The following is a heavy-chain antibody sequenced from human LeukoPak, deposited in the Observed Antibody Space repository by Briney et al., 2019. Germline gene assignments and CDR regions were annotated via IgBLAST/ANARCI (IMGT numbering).Heavy chain of an antibody. D-gene: IGHD3-3*01. J-gene: IGHJ6*02. CDR3: ARKGYDFWSGALGGGMDV. V-gene: IGHV3-33*01. CDR1: GFTFSGYG. Sequence: GGSLRLSCAASGFTFSGYGMHWVRQAPGKGLEWVAVIWYDGSNKYYADSVKGRFTISRDNSKNTLYLQMNSLRAEDTAVYYCARKGYDFWSGALGGGMDVWGQGTTVTVSS. CDR2: IWYDGSNK.